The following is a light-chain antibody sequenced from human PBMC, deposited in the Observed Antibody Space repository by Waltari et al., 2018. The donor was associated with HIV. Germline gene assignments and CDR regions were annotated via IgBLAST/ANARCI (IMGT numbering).Light chain of an antibody. J-gene: IGLJ1*01. Sequence: QSALTQPRSVSGSPGQSVTISCTGTSSDVGTYNYVSWYQQHPGKAPKLILYDVSKRPSVVPERFSGSKSCNTASLTIAGRRVEDEVDYYCCSYAGSSFYVFGTGTQVTVL. CDR2: DVS. V-gene: IGLV2-11*01. CDR3: CSYAGSSFYV. CDR1: SSDVGTYNY.